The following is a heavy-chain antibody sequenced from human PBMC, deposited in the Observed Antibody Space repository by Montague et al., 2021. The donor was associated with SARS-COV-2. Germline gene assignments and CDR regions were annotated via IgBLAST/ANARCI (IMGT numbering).Heavy chain of an antibody. V-gene: IGHV4-34*01. J-gene: IGHJ6*02. CDR2: IDHSGNT. Sequence: SETLSLTCAVYGGSFSTYYWAWIRQSPGKGLEWNVNIDHSGNTNYNPSLKSRVSMSVDTSSCQSSLYLTSVTAADAAVYYCARDQTVLEWIWYGMDVWGPGTTVTVSS. D-gene: IGHD3-3*01. CDR1: GGSFSTYY. CDR3: ARDQTVLEWIWYGMDV.